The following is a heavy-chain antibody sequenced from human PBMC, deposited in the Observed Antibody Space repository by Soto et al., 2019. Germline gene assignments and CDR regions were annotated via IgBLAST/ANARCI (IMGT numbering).Heavy chain of an antibody. V-gene: IGHV1-18*01. CDR2: ISAYNGNT. CDR3: ARSIVVVTALDY. CDR1: GYTFTSYA. D-gene: IGHD2-21*02. J-gene: IGHJ4*02. Sequence: GASVKVSCKASGYTFTSYAISWVRQAPGQGLEWMGWISAYNGNTNYAQKLQGRVTITTDTSTSTAYMELSSLRSEDTAVYYCARSIVVVTALDYWGQGTLVTVSS.